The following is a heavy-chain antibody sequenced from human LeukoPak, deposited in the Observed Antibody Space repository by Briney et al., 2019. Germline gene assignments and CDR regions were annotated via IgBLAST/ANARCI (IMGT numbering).Heavy chain of an antibody. D-gene: IGHD6-19*01. CDR1: GDSVSGNSAA. CDR3: ARDRIVAVAGNENWFDP. CDR2: TYYRSKWYN. Sequence: SQTLSLTCAISGDSVSGNSAAWNWIRQSPSRGLEWLGRTYYRSKWYNDYAVSVKSRITINPDTSKNQFSLQLNSVTPEDTAVYYCARDRIVAVAGNENWFDPWGQGTLVTVSS. J-gene: IGHJ5*02. V-gene: IGHV6-1*01.